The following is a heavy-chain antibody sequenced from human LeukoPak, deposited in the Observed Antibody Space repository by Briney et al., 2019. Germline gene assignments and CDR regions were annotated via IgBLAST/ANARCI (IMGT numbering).Heavy chain of an antibody. CDR3: SRWRQDLTGYYPLDL. V-gene: IGHV3-49*04. J-gene: IGHJ5*02. CDR2: IRSQSYGEIT. Sequence: GGSLRLSCTGSGFSFGDFALSWVRQAPGKGLECVGLIRSQSYGEITYYAASVKGRFSLSRDNSKSIAYLRMSSLKTEETTIYYCSRWRQDLTGYYPLDLWVEGALVADSS. D-gene: IGHD3-22*01. CDR1: GFSFGDFA.